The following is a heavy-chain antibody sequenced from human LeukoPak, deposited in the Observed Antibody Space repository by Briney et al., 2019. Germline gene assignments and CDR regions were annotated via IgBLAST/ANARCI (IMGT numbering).Heavy chain of an antibody. V-gene: IGHV3-23*01. J-gene: IGHJ4*02. CDR2: ISGSGGST. Sequence: GSLRLSCAASGFTFSSYAMSWVRQAPGKGLEWVSAISGSGGSTYYADSVKGRFTISRDNSKNTLYLQMNSLRAEDTAVYYCARHILGGYSYGIFDYWGQGTLVTVSS. CDR3: ARHILGGYSYGIFDY. D-gene: IGHD5-18*01. CDR1: GFTFSSYA.